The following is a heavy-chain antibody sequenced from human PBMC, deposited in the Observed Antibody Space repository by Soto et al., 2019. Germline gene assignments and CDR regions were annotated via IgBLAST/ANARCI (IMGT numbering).Heavy chain of an antibody. J-gene: IGHJ4*02. Sequence: EVQLVESGGGLVQPGGSLRLSCAASGFTFSSYAMHWVRQAPGKGLEYVSAISSNGGSTYYANSVKGRLTISRDNSKNTLYLQMGSLRAEDMAVYYCARLGAGFDYWGQGTLVTVSS. D-gene: IGHD3-16*01. CDR1: GFTFSSYA. CDR3: ARLGAGFDY. V-gene: IGHV3-64*01. CDR2: ISSNGGST.